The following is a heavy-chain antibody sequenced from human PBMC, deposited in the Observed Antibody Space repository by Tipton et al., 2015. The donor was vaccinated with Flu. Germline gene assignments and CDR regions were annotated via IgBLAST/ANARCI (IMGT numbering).Heavy chain of an antibody. CDR2: IYRTGNS. J-gene: IGHJ4*02. CDR1: GYSIDSNFY. V-gene: IGHV4-38-2*02. D-gene: IGHD3-16*01. CDR3: ARQEGILRAYFDY. Sequence: TLSLTCTVSGYSIDSNFYWGWVRQSPGKGLEWIATIYRTGNSYSRPSLKSRVTMSVDTSKNQFSLRLSSVTASDTAVYYCARQEGILRAYFDYWGRGVQVTVSS.